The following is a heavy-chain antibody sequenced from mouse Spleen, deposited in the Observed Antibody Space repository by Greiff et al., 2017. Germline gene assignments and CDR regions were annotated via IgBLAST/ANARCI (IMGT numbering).Heavy chain of an antibody. J-gene: IGHJ2*01. CDR1: GYTFTSYW. Sequence: QVQLQQPGAELVKPGASVKLSCKASGYTFTSYWMQWVKQRPGQGLEWIGEIDPSDSYTNYNQKFKGKATLTVDTPSSTAYMQLSSLTSEDSAVYYCARKDWDGIDYWGQGTTLTVSS. CDR2: IDPSDSYT. CDR3: ARKDWDGIDY. V-gene: IGHV1-50*01. D-gene: IGHD4-1*01.